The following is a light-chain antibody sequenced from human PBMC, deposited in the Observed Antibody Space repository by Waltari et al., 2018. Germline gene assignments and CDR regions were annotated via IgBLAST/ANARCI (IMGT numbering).Light chain of an antibody. CDR2: GAS. J-gene: IGKJ1*01. V-gene: IGKV3-20*01. CDR1: QSVRSTY. CDR3: QQYDGSPWT. Sequence: EIVLTQSPGTLSLSPGERATLSCRASQSVRSTYLAWYQQKPGQAPRLLIYGASSRATGIPDRFSGSGSGTDFTLIISRLEPEDFAVYHCQQYDGSPWTFGQGTKLESK.